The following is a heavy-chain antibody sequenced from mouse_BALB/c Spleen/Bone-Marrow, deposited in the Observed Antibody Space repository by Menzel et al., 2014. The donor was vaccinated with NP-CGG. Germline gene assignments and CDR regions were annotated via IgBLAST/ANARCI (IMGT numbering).Heavy chain of an antibody. CDR3: TRSVGFYYAMDY. J-gene: IGHJ4*01. CDR1: GYTFTIYW. D-gene: IGHD1-1*02. CDR2: IYPGNSDT. V-gene: IGHV1-5*01. Sequence: EVQLQQSGTVLARPGASVKMSCKASGYTFTIYWMHWVKQRPGQGLEWIGAIYPGNSDTSYNQKFKGKAKLTAVTSTSTAYMELSSLTNEDSAVYYCTRSVGFYYAMDYWGQGTSVTVSS.